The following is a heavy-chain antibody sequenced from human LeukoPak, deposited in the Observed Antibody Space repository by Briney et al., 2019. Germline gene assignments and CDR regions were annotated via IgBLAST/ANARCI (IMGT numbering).Heavy chain of an antibody. CDR3: ARDPSEGYNWFDP. CDR2: IYYSGST. CDR1: GGSLSSYY. V-gene: IGHV4-59*01. Sequence: SETLSLTCTVSGGSLSSYYGSWIRQPPGKGLEWIGYIYYSGSTNYNPSLKSRVTISVDTSKNQFSLKLSSVTAADTAVYYCARDPSEGYNWFDPWGQGTLVTVSS. D-gene: IGHD6-19*01. J-gene: IGHJ5*02.